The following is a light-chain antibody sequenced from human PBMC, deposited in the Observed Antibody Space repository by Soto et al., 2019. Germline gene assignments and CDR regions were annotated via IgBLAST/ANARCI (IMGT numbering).Light chain of an antibody. CDR1: NSNIGANS. V-gene: IGLV1-51*01. Sequence: TQPPSVSAAPGQKVTISCSGSNSNIGANSVSWYQHLPGTAPKVVIYDDDKRPSGIPDRFSGSKSGTSATLDITGLQIGDEADYYCGTWHSTLSVEWVFGGGTKVTVL. J-gene: IGLJ3*02. CDR3: GTWHSTLSVEWV. CDR2: DDD.